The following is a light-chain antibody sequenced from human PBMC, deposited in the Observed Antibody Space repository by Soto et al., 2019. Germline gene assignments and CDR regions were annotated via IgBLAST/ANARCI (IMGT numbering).Light chain of an antibody. CDR1: SGYSTYA. V-gene: IGLV4-69*01. J-gene: IGLJ3*02. CDR3: QSLGTGIPV. Sequence: QAVVTQSPSASASLGASVKLTCTLSSGYSTYAIAWHQQQSEKGPRFLMKINYDGTHRKGDGFFDRFSGSSSGAERHLTISSLQSDDEADYYCQSLGTGIPVFGGGTKLTVL. CDR2: INYDGTH.